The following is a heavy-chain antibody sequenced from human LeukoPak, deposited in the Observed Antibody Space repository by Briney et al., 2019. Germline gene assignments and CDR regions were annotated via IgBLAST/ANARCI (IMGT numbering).Heavy chain of an antibody. CDR2: INPSGGST. D-gene: IGHD2-21*01. CDR1: GYTFTRNY. V-gene: IGHV1-46*01. CDR3: AREPTGWCNWCFDL. J-gene: IGHJ2*01. Sequence: GASVKVSCKASGYTFTRNYIHWVRQAPGQGPEWMGIINPSGGSTSYTQKFQGRVTMTRDTSTSTVYMQLTSLRSDDTAIYHCAREPTGWCNWCFDLWGRGTLVTVSS.